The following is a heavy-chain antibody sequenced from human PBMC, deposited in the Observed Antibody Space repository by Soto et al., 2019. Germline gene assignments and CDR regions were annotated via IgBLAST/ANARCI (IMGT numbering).Heavy chain of an antibody. V-gene: IGHV3-23*01. CDR3: AKDTAMALSLDV. D-gene: IGHD5-18*01. CDR2: ISGSGGSA. CDR1: GFTFSSYA. J-gene: IGHJ6*02. Sequence: GGSLRLSCAASGFTFSSYAMSWVRQAPGKGLEWVSAISGSGGSAYYADSVKGRFTISRDNSKNTLYLQMNSLRAEDTAVYYCAKDTAMALSLDVWGQGTTVTVSS.